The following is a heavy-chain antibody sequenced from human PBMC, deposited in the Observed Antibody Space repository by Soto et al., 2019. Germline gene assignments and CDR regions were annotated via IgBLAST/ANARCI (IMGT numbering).Heavy chain of an antibody. CDR1: GFTFDDYA. J-gene: IGHJ6*02. V-gene: IGHV3-9*01. CDR3: AKDLTHGVDV. CDR2: INWNSGRI. Sequence: PGGSLRLSCAASGFTFDDYALHWVRQAPGKGLEWVSGINWNSGRIGYADSVKGRFTISRDNAKNSLYLQMNSLRPEDTALYYCAKDLTHGVDVWGQGTTVTVSS.